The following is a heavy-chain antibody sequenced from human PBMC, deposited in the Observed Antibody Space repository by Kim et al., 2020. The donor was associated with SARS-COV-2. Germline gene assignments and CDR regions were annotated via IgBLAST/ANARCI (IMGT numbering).Heavy chain of an antibody. J-gene: IGHJ4*02. CDR3: ARATREQWLAPGNY. D-gene: IGHD6-19*01. Sequence: GVSLRLSCAASGFTFSSYGMHWVRQAPGKGLEWVAVISYDGSNKYYADSVKGRFTISRDNSKNTLYLQMNSLRAEDTAVYYCARATREQWLAPGNYWGQG. CDR1: GFTFSSYG. V-gene: IGHV3-33*05. CDR2: ISYDGSNK.